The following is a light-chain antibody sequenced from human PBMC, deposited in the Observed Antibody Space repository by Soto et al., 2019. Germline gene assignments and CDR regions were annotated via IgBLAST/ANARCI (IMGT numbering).Light chain of an antibody. J-gene: IGKJ4*01. CDR1: QGIGKW. V-gene: IGKV1-12*01. CDR3: QQSNSFPLT. CDR2: AAS. Sequence: DIQMTQSPSSVSASVGHTVTITCRASQGIGKWLAWYQQKPGEAPKLLIYAASSLQSGVPSRFSGSGSGTDFTLTINNLQPEDFAAYYCQQSNSFPLTFGGGNKVEI.